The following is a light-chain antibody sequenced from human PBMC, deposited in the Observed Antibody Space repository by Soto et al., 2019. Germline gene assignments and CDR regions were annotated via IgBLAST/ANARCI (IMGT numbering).Light chain of an antibody. V-gene: IGKV3-20*01. Sequence: EXVLTPSPGTLSLSPGERATLSCRAGQSVSSSYLAWYQQKPGQAPRLLIYGASSRATGIPDRFSGSGSGTDFTLTINRLEPEDFAVYYCQQYNNWPRTFGQGTKVDI. CDR2: GAS. CDR1: QSVSSSY. CDR3: QQYNNWPRT. J-gene: IGKJ1*01.